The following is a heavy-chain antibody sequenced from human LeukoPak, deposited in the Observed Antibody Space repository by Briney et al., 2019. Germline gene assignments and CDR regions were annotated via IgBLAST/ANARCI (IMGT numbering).Heavy chain of an antibody. CDR2: ISGSGGST. J-gene: IGHJ4*02. V-gene: IGHV3-23*01. CDR1: GFTFSSYA. Sequence: GGSLRLSCAASGFTFSSYAMSWVRQAPGKGLEWVSAISGSGGSTYYADSVKGRFTISRDNSKNTLYLQMNRLRAEDTAVYYWAKLEGGGELFDYWGQGTLVTVSS. CDR3: AKLEGGGELFDY. D-gene: IGHD3-16*01.